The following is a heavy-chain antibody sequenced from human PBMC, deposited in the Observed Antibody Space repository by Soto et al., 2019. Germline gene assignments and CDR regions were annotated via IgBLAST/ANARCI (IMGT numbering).Heavy chain of an antibody. Sequence: SGGSMRLSCAASGFTFSSYGMHWVRQAPGKGLEWVAVISYDGSNKYYADSVKCRFTISRDNSKNTLYLQMNSLRAEDTAVYYCAKDGYYYDSSGYNDDFDIWGQVTMVSVS. CDR2: ISYDGSNK. CDR1: GFTFSSYG. J-gene: IGHJ3*02. V-gene: IGHV3-30*18. CDR3: AKDGYYYDSSGYNDDFDI. D-gene: IGHD3-22*01.